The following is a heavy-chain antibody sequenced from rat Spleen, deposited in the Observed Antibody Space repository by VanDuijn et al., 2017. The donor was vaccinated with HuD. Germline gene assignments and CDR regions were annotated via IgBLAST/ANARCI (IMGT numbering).Heavy chain of an antibody. J-gene: IGHJ2*01. D-gene: IGHD1-2*01. V-gene: IGHV2-30*01. CDR2: IWTGGST. CDR3: AREEYYSSYMGY. Sequence: QVQLKESGPGLVQPSQTLSLTCTVSGFSLTSYNVHWVRQPTGKGLEWMGVIWTGGSTDYNSALKSRLGISSDTSKSQVFLKMNRLQTEDIATYYCAREEYYSSYMGYWGQGVMVTVSS. CDR1: GFSLTSYN.